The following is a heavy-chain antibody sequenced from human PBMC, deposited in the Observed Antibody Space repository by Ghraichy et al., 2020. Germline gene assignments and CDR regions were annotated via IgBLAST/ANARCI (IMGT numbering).Heavy chain of an antibody. J-gene: IGHJ3*02. Sequence: SETLSLTCAVYGGSFSGYHWSWIRQPPGKGLEWIGEINHSGSTNYNPSLKSRVTISVDTSKNQFSLKLSSVTAADTAVYYCARRGDLYCSGGSCSWSDAFDIWGQGTMVTVSS. V-gene: IGHV4-34*01. CDR3: ARRGDLYCSGGSCSWSDAFDI. CDR2: INHSGST. CDR1: GGSFSGYH. D-gene: IGHD2-15*01.